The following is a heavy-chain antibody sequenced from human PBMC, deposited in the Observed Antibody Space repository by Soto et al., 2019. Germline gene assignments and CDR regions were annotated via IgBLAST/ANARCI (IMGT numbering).Heavy chain of an antibody. CDR3: ARDRYGGDYVTED. V-gene: IGHV3-66*01. CDR2: IYSDGRT. J-gene: IGHJ4*02. CDR1: GFTVSSNY. D-gene: IGHD4-17*01. Sequence: EVQLVESGGGLVQPGGSLRLSCAASGFTVSSNYMSWVRQAPGKGLEWVSVIYSDGRTYYADSVKGRFTISRDSSKNTLYLQMNSLRAEDTAVYYCARDRYGGDYVTEDWGQGTLVTVSS.